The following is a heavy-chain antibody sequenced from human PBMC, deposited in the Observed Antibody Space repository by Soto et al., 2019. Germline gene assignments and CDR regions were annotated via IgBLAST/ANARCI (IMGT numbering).Heavy chain of an antibody. CDR3: ANSFCSSSSCFFLWVDP. D-gene: IGHD2-2*01. Sequence: EVQLLESGGGLVQPGGSLRLSCAASGVDFSSYAMSWVRQAPGKGLECISLISGTGVPTLYAESVKGRFAVTRDNSTDTLFLEMNNLRVDDTAMYYCANSFCSSSSCFFLWVDPWGPGTLVTVSS. J-gene: IGHJ5*02. CDR1: GVDFSSYA. V-gene: IGHV3-23*01. CDR2: ISGTGVPT.